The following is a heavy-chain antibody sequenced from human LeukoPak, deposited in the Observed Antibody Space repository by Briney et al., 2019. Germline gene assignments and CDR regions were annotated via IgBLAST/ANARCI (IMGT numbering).Heavy chain of an antibody. V-gene: IGHV3-7*01. CDR3: ARGHRAWSY. CDR2: VKQDGSEE. J-gene: IGHJ4*02. D-gene: IGHD3-3*01. CDR1: GFTFSGYW. Sequence: GGSLRLSCSASGFTFSGYWVTWVRQAPGKGLEWVANVKQDGSEENYVDSVKGRFTISRDNAKNSLYLQMNSLRVDDTAVYYCARGHRAWSYWGQGTLVTVSS.